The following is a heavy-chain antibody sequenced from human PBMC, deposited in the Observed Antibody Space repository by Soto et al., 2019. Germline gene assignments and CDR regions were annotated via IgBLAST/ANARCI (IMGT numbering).Heavy chain of an antibody. CDR3: ARGPWFSGTSSYWVTNYYYGLDV. CDR1: GGSFSDYY. V-gene: IGHV4-34*01. Sequence: PSETLSLTCVVYGGSFSDYYWSWIRQPPGKGLEWIGEINQSASTNYNPSLKSRVTISVDTSQNHFSLKLSSMTAADTAVYYFARGPWFSGTSSYWVTNYYYGLDVWGQGTTVTVSS. D-gene: IGHD3-22*01. CDR2: INQSAST. J-gene: IGHJ6*02.